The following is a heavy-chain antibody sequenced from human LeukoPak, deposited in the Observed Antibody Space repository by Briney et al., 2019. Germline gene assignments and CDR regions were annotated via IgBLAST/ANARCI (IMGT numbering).Heavy chain of an antibody. CDR1: GFTFSDYY. CDR2: ISSSGSTI. V-gene: IGHV3-11*01. D-gene: IGHD3-22*01. CDR3: ASEEDYYDSSGYYHY. J-gene: IGHJ4*02. Sequence: GGSLRLSCAASGFTFSDYYMSWIRQAPGKGLEWVSYISSSGSTIYYADSVKGRLTISRDNAKNSLYLQMNSLRAEDTAVYYCASEEDYYDSSGYYHYWGQGTLVTVSS.